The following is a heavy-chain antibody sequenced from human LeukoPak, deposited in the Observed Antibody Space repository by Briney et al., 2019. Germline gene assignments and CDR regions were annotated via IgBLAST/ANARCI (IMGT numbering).Heavy chain of an antibody. CDR1: GGSISSYY. CDR3: ASLPWGVRGLIIQDFHY. J-gene: IGHJ4*02. V-gene: IGHV4-59*12. CDR2: IYYSGST. Sequence: SETLSLTCTVSGGSISSYYWSWIRQPPGKGLEWIGYIYYSGSTNYNPSLKSRVIISVDTSKNQFSLKLSSVTAADTAVYYCASLPWGVRGLIIQDFHYWGQGTLVTVSS. D-gene: IGHD3-10*01.